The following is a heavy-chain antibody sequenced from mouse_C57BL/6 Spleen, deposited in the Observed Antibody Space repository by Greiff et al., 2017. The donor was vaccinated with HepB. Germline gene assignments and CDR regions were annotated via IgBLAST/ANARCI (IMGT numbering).Heavy chain of an antibody. Sequence: QVHVKQPGAELVKPGASVKMSCKASGYTFTSYWITWVKQRPGQGLEWIGDIYPGSGSTNYNEKFKSKATLTVDTSSSTAYMQLSSLTSEDSAVYYCARIPYGNYFDYWGQGTTLTVSS. D-gene: IGHD2-1*01. CDR3: ARIPYGNYFDY. V-gene: IGHV1-55*01. CDR2: IYPGSGST. CDR1: GYTFTSYW. J-gene: IGHJ2*01.